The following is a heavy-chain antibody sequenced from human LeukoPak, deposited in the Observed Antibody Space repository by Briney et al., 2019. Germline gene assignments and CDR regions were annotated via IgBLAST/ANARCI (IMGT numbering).Heavy chain of an antibody. V-gene: IGHV3-53*01. CDR1: GFTVGSKY. Sequence: GGSLTLSCAASGFTVGSKYMNWVRQAPGKGLEWVSIIYSGSSTYYADSVKGRFTVSRDDSKNTLYLQMNSLRADDTAMYYCATVGDHYHWYLDLWGRGTLVSVSS. CDR2: IYSGSST. J-gene: IGHJ2*01. D-gene: IGHD3-10*01. CDR3: ATVGDHYHWYLDL.